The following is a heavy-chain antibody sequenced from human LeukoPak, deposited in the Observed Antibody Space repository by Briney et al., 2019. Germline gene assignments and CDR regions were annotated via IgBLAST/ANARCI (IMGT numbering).Heavy chain of an antibody. D-gene: IGHD6-19*01. J-gene: IGHJ4*02. Sequence: MPGGSLRLSCAASGITFRNAWMTWVRQAPGKGLEWVGRIFRRTDGETTHYGAPVKGRFTMSRDDSKNTLSLQMNSLKTEDTAVYYCTTYSSGSRPFWGQGTLVTVSS. V-gene: IGHV3-15*01. CDR2: IFRRTDGETT. CDR1: GITFRNAW. CDR3: TTYSSGSRPF.